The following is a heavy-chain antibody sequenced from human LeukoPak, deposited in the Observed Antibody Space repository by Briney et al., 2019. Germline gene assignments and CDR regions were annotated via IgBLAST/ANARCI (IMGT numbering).Heavy chain of an antibody. V-gene: IGHV3-30-3*01. J-gene: IGHJ5*02. CDR1: GFTFSSYA. Sequence: GSLRLSCAASGFTFSSYAMHWVRQAPGKGLEWVAVISYDGSNKYYADSVKGRFTISRDNSKNTLYLQMNSLRAEDTAVYYCARDGRYCSGGSCYHNWFDPWGQGTLVTVSS. CDR3: ARDGRYCSGGSCYHNWFDP. CDR2: ISYDGSNK. D-gene: IGHD2-15*01.